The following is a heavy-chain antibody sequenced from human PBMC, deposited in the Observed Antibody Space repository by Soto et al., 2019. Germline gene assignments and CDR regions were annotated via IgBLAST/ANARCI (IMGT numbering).Heavy chain of an antibody. Sequence: QVQLQQWGAGLLKPSETLSLTCAVYGGSFSGYYWSWIRQPPGKGLEWIGEINHSGSTNYNPSLKSRVTISVDTSKNQFSLKLSSVTAADTAVYYCARAGWSGYRYFDYWGQGTLVTVSS. J-gene: IGHJ4*02. D-gene: IGHD3-3*01. CDR1: GGSFSGYY. CDR2: INHSGST. V-gene: IGHV4-34*01. CDR3: ARAGWSGYRYFDY.